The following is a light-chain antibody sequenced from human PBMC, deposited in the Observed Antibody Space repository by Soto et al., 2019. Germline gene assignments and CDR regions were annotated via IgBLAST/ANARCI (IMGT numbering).Light chain of an antibody. V-gene: IGLV2-18*02. Sequence: QPVLTQPPSVSGSPGQSVTISCTGTSSDVGSYNRVSWYQQPPGTAPKVMIYDVSNRPSGVPDRFSGSKSGNTASLTISGLQAEDESDYYCSSYTSSSTYVFGTGTKLTV. CDR2: DVS. CDR1: SSDVGSYNR. J-gene: IGLJ1*01. CDR3: SSYTSSSTYV.